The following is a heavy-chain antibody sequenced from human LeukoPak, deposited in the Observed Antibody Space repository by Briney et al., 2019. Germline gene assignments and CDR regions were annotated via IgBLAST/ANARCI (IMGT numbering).Heavy chain of an antibody. V-gene: IGHV1-8*02. Sequence: ASVKVSCKASGYTFTSYDINWVRQATGQGLEWMGWMNPNSGNTGYAQKFQGRVTMTRDTSTSTVYMELSSLRSEDTAVYYCARGKGYCSSTSCRTGAFDIWGQGTMVTVSS. CDR1: GYTFTSYD. J-gene: IGHJ3*02. CDR3: ARGKGYCSSTSCRTGAFDI. D-gene: IGHD2-2*01. CDR2: MNPNSGNT.